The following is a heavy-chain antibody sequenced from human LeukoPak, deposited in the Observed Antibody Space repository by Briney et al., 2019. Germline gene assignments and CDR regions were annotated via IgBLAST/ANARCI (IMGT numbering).Heavy chain of an antibody. CDR2: ISGSAAST. Sequence: GGSLRLSCAASGITFSTYAMNWVRQAPGKGLEWVSVISGSAASTSYADSVKGRFTISRDNSKNTLYLQMNSLRAEDTAVYYCAREYSSSSYYFDYWGQGTLVTVSS. V-gene: IGHV3-23*01. J-gene: IGHJ4*02. D-gene: IGHD6-6*01. CDR1: GITFSTYA. CDR3: AREYSSSSYYFDY.